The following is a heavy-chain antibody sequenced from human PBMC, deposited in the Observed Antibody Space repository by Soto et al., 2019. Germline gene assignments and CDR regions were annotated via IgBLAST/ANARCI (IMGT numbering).Heavy chain of an antibody. CDR3: ARVSSSRSYPPQWFDP. Sequence: GASVKVSCKASGYSFTTHGITWVRQAPGQGLEWMGLITTYSGHTSYSPSLQGRVSMTRDTATSTAYMELKSLRADDTAVYYCARVSSSRSYPPQWFDPWGQGTLVTVSS. CDR1: GYSFTTHG. D-gene: IGHD6-13*01. J-gene: IGHJ5*02. V-gene: IGHV1-18*01. CDR2: ITTYSGHT.